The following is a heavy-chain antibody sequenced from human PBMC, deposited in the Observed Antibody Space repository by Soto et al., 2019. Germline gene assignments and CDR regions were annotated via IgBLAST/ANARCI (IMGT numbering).Heavy chain of an antibody. CDR1: GFTFDDYA. CDR3: ANSYCSSTSCYNRAYFQH. V-gene: IGHV3-9*01. CDR2: ISWNSGNI. D-gene: IGHD2-2*02. J-gene: IGHJ1*01. Sequence: EVQLVESGGGLVQPGRSLRLSCAASGFTFDDYAMHWVRQAPGKGLEWVSGISWNSGNIGYADSVKGRFTISRDNAKNSLYLQMNSLRAEDTALYYCANSYCSSTSCYNRAYFQHWGQGTLVTVSS.